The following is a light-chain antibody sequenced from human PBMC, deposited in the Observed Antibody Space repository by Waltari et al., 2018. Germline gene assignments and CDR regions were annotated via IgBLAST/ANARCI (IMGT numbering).Light chain of an antibody. V-gene: IGKV3-15*01. CDR1: QSVSSP. J-gene: IGKJ4*01. CDR2: GSS. CDR3: QQYYNWPFT. Sequence: EIVMTQSPATLSVSPGERATHSCRASQSVSSPLAWYQQTPGQAPRLLIKGSSTRATGIPARFTGSGSGTEFTLTISSLQSEDFTVYYCQQYYNWPFTFGGGTKVEIK.